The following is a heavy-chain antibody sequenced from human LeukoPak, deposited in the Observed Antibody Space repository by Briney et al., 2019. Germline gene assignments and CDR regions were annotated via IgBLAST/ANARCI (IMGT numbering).Heavy chain of an antibody. J-gene: IGHJ4*02. V-gene: IGHV3-23*01. Sequence: PGGSLRLSCAASGITFSNHAMTWVRQAPGKGLEWVSGITGSGANTYYAESVKGRFTISRDNAKNSLYLQMNSLRAEDTALYYCAKDIAAAGPYYFDYWGQGTLVTVSS. D-gene: IGHD6-13*01. CDR3: AKDIAAAGPYYFDY. CDR2: ITGSGANT. CDR1: GITFSNHA.